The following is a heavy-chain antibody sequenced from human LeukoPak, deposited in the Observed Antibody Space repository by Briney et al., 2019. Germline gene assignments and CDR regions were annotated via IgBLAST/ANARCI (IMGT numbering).Heavy chain of an antibody. J-gene: IGHJ4*02. V-gene: IGHV4-59*01. Sequence: SETLSLTCTVSGGSISSYYWSWIRQPPGKGLEWIGYIYYSGSTNYNPSLKSRVTISVDTSKNQFSLKLRSVTAADTAVYYCARAYSSGWYYFDYWGQGTLVTVSS. CDR2: IYYSGST. D-gene: IGHD6-19*01. CDR1: GGSISSYY. CDR3: ARAYSSGWYYFDY.